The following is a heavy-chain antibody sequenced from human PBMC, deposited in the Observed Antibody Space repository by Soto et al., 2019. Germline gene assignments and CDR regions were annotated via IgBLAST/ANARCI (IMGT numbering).Heavy chain of an antibody. J-gene: IGHJ6*02. Sequence: SVKVSCRASGYTFTSYGISWVRQAPGQGLECMGWISAYNGNTNYAQKLQGRVTMTTDTSTSTAYMELRSLRSDDTAVYYCARDRRLLGFYDFWSGYRKNYYYYGMDVWGQGTTVTSP. D-gene: IGHD3-3*01. CDR3: ARDRRLLGFYDFWSGYRKNYYYYGMDV. CDR2: ISAYNGNT. V-gene: IGHV1-18*04. CDR1: GYTFTSYG.